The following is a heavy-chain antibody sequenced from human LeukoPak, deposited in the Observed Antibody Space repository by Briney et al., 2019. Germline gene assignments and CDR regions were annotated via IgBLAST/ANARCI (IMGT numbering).Heavy chain of an antibody. J-gene: IGHJ4*02. V-gene: IGHV3-30-3*01. Sequence: PGRSLRLSCAASGFTFSSYAMHWVRQAPGKGLEWVAVILYDGSNKYYADSVKGRFTISRDNSKNTLYLQMNSLRAEDTAVYYCAREYIVATTLFDYWGQGTLVTVSS. D-gene: IGHD5-12*01. CDR3: AREYIVATTLFDY. CDR2: ILYDGSNK. CDR1: GFTFSSYA.